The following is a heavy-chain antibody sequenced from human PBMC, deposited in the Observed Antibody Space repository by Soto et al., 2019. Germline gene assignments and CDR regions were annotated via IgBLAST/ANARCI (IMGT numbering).Heavy chain of an antibody. J-gene: IGHJ4*02. CDR1: GFTFSSYG. CDR2: ISYDGSNK. Sequence: GGSLRLSCAASGFTFSSYGMHWVRQAPGKGLEWVAVISYDGSNKYYADSVKGRFTISRDNSKNTLYLQMNSLRAEDTAVYYCAKELSSGSTGYFDYWGQGTLVTVSS. D-gene: IGHD6-19*01. V-gene: IGHV3-30*18. CDR3: AKELSSGSTGYFDY.